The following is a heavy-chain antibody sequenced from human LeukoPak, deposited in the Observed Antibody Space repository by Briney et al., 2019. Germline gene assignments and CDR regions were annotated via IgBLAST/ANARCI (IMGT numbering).Heavy chain of an antibody. CDR3: ARTTVIATFDY. D-gene: IGHD3-22*01. CDR1: GGSISSGGYY. Sequence: SETLSLTCTVSGGSISSGGYYWSWIRQHPGTGLEWIGYIYYSGSTNYNPSLKSRVTISVDTSKNQFSLKLSSVTAADTAVYYCARTTVIATFDYWGQGTLVTVSS. CDR2: IYYSGST. J-gene: IGHJ4*02. V-gene: IGHV4-61*08.